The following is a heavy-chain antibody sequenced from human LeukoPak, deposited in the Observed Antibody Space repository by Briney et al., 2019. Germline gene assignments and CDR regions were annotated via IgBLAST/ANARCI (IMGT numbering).Heavy chain of an antibody. D-gene: IGHD6-13*01. J-gene: IGHJ4*02. Sequence: GGSLRLSCAASGFSFRDYGMHWVRQAPGKGLEWVAVISYDGGNKYYADSVKGRFTISRDNSKNTLYLQMNSLRDEDTAVYHCAKEACSSTWGHSDYWGQGTLVTVSS. CDR2: ISYDGGNK. CDR3: AKEACSSTWGHSDY. V-gene: IGHV3-30*18. CDR1: GFSFRDYG.